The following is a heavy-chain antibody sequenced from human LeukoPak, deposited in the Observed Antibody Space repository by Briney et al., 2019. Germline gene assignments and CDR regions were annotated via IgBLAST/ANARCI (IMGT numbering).Heavy chain of an antibody. CDR2: IKPDGSDS. CDR1: GFTFSAFW. J-gene: IGHJ4*02. V-gene: IGHV3-7*01. CDR3: ARLFGGVTTFDY. D-gene: IGHD4-17*01. Sequence: GGCLRLSCAASGFTFSAFWMSWVRQGPGKGLEWVASIKPDGSDSHHVASVMGRFTISRDNAKNLLYLQMNSLSAEDTAVYYCARLFGGVTTFDYWGQGALVTVSS.